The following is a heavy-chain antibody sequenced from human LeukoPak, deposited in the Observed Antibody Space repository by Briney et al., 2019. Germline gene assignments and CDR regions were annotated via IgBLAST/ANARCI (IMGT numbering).Heavy chain of an antibody. J-gene: IGHJ2*01. Sequence: GGSLRLSCAASGFTFSKYWMHWVRQAPGKGLVWVSRINSDGSSTTYADSVKGRFTISRDNAKNTLYLQMNSLRAEDTAIYYCASPRGNWYFDLWGRGTLVTVSP. CDR3: ASPRGNWYFDL. CDR1: GFTFSKYW. D-gene: IGHD3-10*01. V-gene: IGHV3-74*01. CDR2: INSDGSST.